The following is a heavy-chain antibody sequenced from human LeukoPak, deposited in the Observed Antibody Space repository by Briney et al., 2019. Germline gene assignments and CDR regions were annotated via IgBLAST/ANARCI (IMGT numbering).Heavy chain of an antibody. D-gene: IGHD2-2*02. CDR1: GYTFNSYG. CDR3: ARGLFGNFGRVSYTEFDF. V-gene: IGHV1-18*01. Sequence: GASVKVSCKASGYTFNSYGITWVRQAPGQGLEWMGWIRTGDGDTHYAEKLQGRVTMTTDTSTSTAYMELKSLRSDDTAVYYCARGLFGNFGRVSYTEFDFWGQGTLVTVSS. CDR2: IRTGDGDT. J-gene: IGHJ4*02.